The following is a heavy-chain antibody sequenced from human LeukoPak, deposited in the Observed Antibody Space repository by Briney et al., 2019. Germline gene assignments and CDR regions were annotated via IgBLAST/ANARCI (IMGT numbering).Heavy chain of an antibody. CDR2: ASYGGST. CDR3: ARRGTYSPAGLDV. J-gene: IGHJ6*02. Sequence: SETLSLTCTVSGGSTSSSGYFCDWFRQPPGQGLEWIGSASYGGSTYFNPSLKSRITISVDTSKTHFSLNLYSVTAADTAVYYCARRGTYSPAGLDVWGQGTTVTVSS. V-gene: IGHV4-39*02. CDR1: GGSTSSSGYF. D-gene: IGHD1-26*01.